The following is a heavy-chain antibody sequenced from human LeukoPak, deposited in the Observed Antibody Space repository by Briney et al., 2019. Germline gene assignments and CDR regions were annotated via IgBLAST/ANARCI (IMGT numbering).Heavy chain of an antibody. J-gene: IGHJ6*03. Sequence: ASVKVSCKASGYTFTGYYMHWVRQAPGQGLEWVGWINPNSGGTNYAQKFQGRVTMTRDTSISTAYMELSRLRSDDTAVYYCARDLGGGYSGYGGLYYYDMDLWGKGTTVTVSS. CDR3: ARDLGGGYSGYGGLYYYDMDL. CDR2: INPNSGGT. V-gene: IGHV1-2*02. CDR1: GYTFTGYY. D-gene: IGHD5-12*01.